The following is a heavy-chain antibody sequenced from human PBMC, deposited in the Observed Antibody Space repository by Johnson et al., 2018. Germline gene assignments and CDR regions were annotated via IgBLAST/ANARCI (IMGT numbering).Heavy chain of an antibody. Sequence: QVQLVESGGGLVQPGRSLRLSCAASGFTFSSYGMHWVRQAPGKGLEWVAVIWYDGSNIYYADSVKGRFTISRDNSKNTLYLQMNSLRAEDTAVYYCARAISSVGIYYYFYMDVWGKGTTVTVSS. V-gene: IGHV3-33*01. CDR3: ARAISSVGIYYYFYMDV. CDR2: IWYDGSNI. D-gene: IGHD7-27*01. CDR1: GFTFSSYG. J-gene: IGHJ6*03.